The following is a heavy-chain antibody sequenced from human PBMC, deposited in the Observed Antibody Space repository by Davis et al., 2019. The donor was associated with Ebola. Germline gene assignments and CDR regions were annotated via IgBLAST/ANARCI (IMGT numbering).Heavy chain of an antibody. CDR3: AIIAWSYDEDY. V-gene: IGHV3-48*02. CDR2: VRTGYTANI. CDR1: GFTFSSYD. D-gene: IGHD1-26*01. J-gene: IGHJ4*02. Sequence: GESLKISCAASGFTFSSYDMNWVRQAPGKGLEWVSFVRTGYTANIYYADSVKGRFTASRDNAKNSLYLQINGLRDEDTAVYYCAIIAWSYDEDYWGQGTLVTVSS.